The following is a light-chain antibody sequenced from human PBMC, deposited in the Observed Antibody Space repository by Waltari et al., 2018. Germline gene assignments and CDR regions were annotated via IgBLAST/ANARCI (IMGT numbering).Light chain of an antibody. Sequence: QSVLTPPPSVSGAPGQRVTISCTGSSSNTGAGYDVNWYQQLPGTDPKLLIYGNSNRLSGVPDRFSGSKSGASASLAISGLQAEDEAEYYCQAYDRSLSGSVFGGGTKLTVL. CDR1: SSNTGAGYD. CDR3: QAYDRSLSGSV. V-gene: IGLV1-40*01. J-gene: IGLJ2*01. CDR2: GNS.